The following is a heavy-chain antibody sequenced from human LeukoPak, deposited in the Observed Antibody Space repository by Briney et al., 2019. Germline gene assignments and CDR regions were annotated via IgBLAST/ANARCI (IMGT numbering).Heavy chain of an antibody. CDR2: IYSGGTT. Sequence: PGGSLRLSCAASGFTVSSNFMSWVRQAPGKGLEWVSIIYSGGTTYYADSVKGRFTISRDNSKNTLYLQMNNLRTEDTAVYYCAREERNAFDIWGQGTMVTVS. CDR3: AREERNAFDI. J-gene: IGHJ3*02. D-gene: IGHD1-26*01. V-gene: IGHV3-66*02. CDR1: GFTVSSNF.